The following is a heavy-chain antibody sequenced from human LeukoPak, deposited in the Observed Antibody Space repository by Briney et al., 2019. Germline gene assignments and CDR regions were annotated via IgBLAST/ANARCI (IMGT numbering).Heavy chain of an antibody. CDR2: IYSGGST. CDR1: GFTVSSNY. Sequence: PGGSLRLSCAASGFTVSSNYMSWVRQAPGKGLEWVSVIYSGGSTYYADSVKGRFTISRDNSKNTLYLQMNSLRAEDTAVYYCARYKRGYGDYFDYWGQGTLVTASS. V-gene: IGHV3-53*01. D-gene: IGHD4-17*01. J-gene: IGHJ4*02. CDR3: ARYKRGYGDYFDY.